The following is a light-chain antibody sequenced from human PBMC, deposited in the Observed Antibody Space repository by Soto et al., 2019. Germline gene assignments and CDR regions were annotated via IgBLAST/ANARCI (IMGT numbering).Light chain of an antibody. CDR3: QTWGTGIQV. V-gene: IGLV4-69*01. CDR1: SGHSSYA. CDR2: LNSDGSH. J-gene: IGLJ2*01. Sequence: QSVLTQSPSASASLGGSVKLTCTLSSGHSSYAIAWHQQKSEKGPRYLMKLNSDGSHSKGDGVPDRFSGSSSGAERYLTISSLQSEDEADYYCQTWGTGIQVFGGGTKLTVL.